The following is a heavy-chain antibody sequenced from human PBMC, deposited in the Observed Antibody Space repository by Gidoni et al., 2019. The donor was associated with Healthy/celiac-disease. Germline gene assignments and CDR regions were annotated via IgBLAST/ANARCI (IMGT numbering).Heavy chain of an antibody. CDR1: GGSFSGYY. J-gene: IGHJ6*02. CDR2: INHSGST. Sequence: QVQLQQWGAGLLKPSETLSLTCAVYGGSFSGYYWSWIRQPPGTGLEWIGEINHSGSTNYNPSLKSRVTISVDTSKNQFSLKLSSVTAADTAVYYCARGDFWSGYYGRYYGMDVWGQGTTVTVSS. V-gene: IGHV4-34*01. D-gene: IGHD3-3*01. CDR3: ARGDFWSGYYGRYYGMDV.